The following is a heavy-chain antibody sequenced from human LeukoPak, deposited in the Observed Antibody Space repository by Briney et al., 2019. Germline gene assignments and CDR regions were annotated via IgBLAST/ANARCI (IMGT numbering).Heavy chain of an antibody. CDR1: GYTFTGYY. CDR3: ARDLVDIVVVIANRFDP. V-gene: IGHV1-2*02. J-gene: IGHJ5*02. Sequence: ASVKVSCKASGYTFTGYYMHWVRQAPGQGLEWMGWINPNSGGTNYAQKFQGRVTMTRDTSISTAYMELSRLRSDDTAVYYCARDLVDIVVVIANRFDPWGQGTLVTVSS. CDR2: INPNSGGT. D-gene: IGHD2-21*01.